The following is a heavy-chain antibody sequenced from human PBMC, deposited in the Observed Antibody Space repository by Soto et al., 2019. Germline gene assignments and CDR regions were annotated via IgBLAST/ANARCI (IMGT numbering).Heavy chain of an antibody. CDR3: ARAENYDFWSGQNWFDP. D-gene: IGHD3-3*01. CDR1: GGSISSYY. CDR2: IYYSGST. V-gene: IGHV4-59*01. J-gene: IGHJ5*02. Sequence: PSETLSLTCTVSGGSISSYYWSWIRHPPGKGLEWIGYIYYSGSTNYNPSLKSRVTISVDTSKNQFSLKLSSVTAADTAVYYCARAENYDFWSGQNWFDPWGQGTLVTVSS.